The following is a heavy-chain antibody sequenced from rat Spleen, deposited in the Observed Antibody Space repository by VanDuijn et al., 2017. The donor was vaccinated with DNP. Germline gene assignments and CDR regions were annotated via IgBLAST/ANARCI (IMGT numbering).Heavy chain of an antibody. CDR1: GFTFSDYN. V-gene: IGHV5-7*01. D-gene: IGHD1-4*01. J-gene: IGHJ3*01. Sequence: EVQLVESGGGLVQPGRSLKLSCAASGFTFSDYNMAWVRQAPKKGLEWVATISYDGSTTYYRYSVKGRFTISRDNAKSTLYLQMDSLRSEDTATYYCARQRWYPGIGYNWFAFWGQGTLVTVSS. CDR2: ISYDGSTT. CDR3: ARQRWYPGIGYNWFAF.